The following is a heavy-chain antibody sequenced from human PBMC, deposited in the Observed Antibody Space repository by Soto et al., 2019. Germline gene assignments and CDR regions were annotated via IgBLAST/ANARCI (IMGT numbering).Heavy chain of an antibody. CDR1: GFTFSDYY. Sequence: VQLLESGGGLVQPGGSLRLSCAASGFTFSDYYMSWIRQAPGKGLEWVSYISSSGSTIYYADSVKGRFTISRDNAKNSLYLQMNSLRAEDTAVYYCARGDHSYDEFANYYGMDVWGQGTTVTVSS. D-gene: IGHD1-1*01. CDR3: ARGDHSYDEFANYYGMDV. CDR2: ISSSGSTI. V-gene: IGHV3-11*01. J-gene: IGHJ6*02.